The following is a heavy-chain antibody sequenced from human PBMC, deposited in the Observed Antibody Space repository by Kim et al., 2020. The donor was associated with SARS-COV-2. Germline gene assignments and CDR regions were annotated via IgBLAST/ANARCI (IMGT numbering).Heavy chain of an antibody. CDR3: ARANYNWNWILRY. J-gene: IGHJ4*02. V-gene: IGHV1-3*01. Sequence: YSQKFQGRVTITRDTSASTAYMELSSLRSEDTAVYYCARANYNWNWILRYWGQGTLVTVSS. D-gene: IGHD1-7*01.